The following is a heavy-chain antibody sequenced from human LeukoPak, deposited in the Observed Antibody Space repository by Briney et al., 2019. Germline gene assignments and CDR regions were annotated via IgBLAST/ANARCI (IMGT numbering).Heavy chain of an antibody. J-gene: IGHJ4*02. CDR2: VFDTGST. CDR1: GGSIRSNY. V-gene: IGHV4-59*01. D-gene: IGHD6-19*01. CDR3: ARDYRGFTPGWFDD. Sequence: SETLSLTCTVSGGSIRSNYWSWLRQPPGRGLEWIGYVFDTGSTNYNPSLRRRVTISVDTTRNQFSLRLSSVTAADTAVYFCARDYRGFTPGWFDDWGQGTRVTVSS.